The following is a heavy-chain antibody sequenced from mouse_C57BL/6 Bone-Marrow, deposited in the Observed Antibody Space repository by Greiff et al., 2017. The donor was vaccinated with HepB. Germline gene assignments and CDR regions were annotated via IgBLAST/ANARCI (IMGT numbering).Heavy chain of an antibody. CDR3: RGEGDY. CDR1: GFNIKDDY. V-gene: IGHV14-4*01. CDR2: FDPENGDT. J-gene: IGHJ2*01. Sequence: VQLQQSGAELVRPGASVKLSCTASGFNIKDDYMHWVKQRPEQGLEWIGWFDPENGDTEYASKFQGKATITADTATNTAYLQLSSLTSEDTAVYYCRGEGDYWGQGTTLTVTS.